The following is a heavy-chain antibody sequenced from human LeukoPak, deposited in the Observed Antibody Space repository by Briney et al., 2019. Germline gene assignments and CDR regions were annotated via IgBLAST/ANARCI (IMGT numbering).Heavy chain of an antibody. V-gene: IGHV1-18*01. Sequence: GASVKVSCKASGYTFTTYGISWVRQAPGQGLEWMGWISGYNGNTKYAQKLQGRVALTTDTATSTAYMDLKSLRSDDTAVYYCARDQMGGTYYGYFQHWGQGTLVTVSS. CDR1: GYTFTTYG. D-gene: IGHD1-26*01. CDR2: ISGYNGNT. J-gene: IGHJ1*01. CDR3: ARDQMGGTYYGYFQH.